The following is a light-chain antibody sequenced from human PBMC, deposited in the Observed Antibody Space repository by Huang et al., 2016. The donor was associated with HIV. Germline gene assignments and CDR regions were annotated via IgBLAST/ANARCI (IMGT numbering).Light chain of an antibody. J-gene: IGKJ2*01. CDR3: LQYYTYPHT. Sequence: DIQMSQSPSSLSASVGDRVTITCRASQGISNLLACLQQKPWKAPKSLIYSASTLHSWVPSKYSSSWSDTDFTLTISSLQPEDFATYFCLQYYTYPHTFGRGTKLDIK. CDR1: QGISNL. CDR2: SAS. V-gene: IGKV1-16*02.